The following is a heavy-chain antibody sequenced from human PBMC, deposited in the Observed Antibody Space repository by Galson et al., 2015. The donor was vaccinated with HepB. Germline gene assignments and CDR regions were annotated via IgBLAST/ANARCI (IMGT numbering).Heavy chain of an antibody. Sequence: SLRLSCAASGFTFSSYGMHWVRQAPGKGLEWVAVISYDGSNKYYADSVKGRFTISRDNSKNTLYLQMNSLRAEDTAVYYCAKELYDFWSGYYLLGVDYWGQGTLVTVSS. J-gene: IGHJ4*02. CDR1: GFTFSSYG. CDR2: ISYDGSNK. V-gene: IGHV3-30*18. CDR3: AKELYDFWSGYYLLGVDY. D-gene: IGHD3-3*01.